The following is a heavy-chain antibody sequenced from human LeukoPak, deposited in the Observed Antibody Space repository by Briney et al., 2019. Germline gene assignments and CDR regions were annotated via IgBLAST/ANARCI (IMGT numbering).Heavy chain of an antibody. V-gene: IGHV1-2*02. CDR1: GYTFTGYY. CDR3: AREVANYDILTGYATYYFDY. J-gene: IGHJ4*02. Sequence: GASVKVSCKASGYTFTGYYMHWVRQAPGQGLEWMGWINPNSGGTNYAQKFQGRVTMTRDTSISTAYMELSRLRSDDTAVYYCAREVANYDILTGYATYYFDYWGQGTLVTVSS. D-gene: IGHD3-9*01. CDR2: INPNSGGT.